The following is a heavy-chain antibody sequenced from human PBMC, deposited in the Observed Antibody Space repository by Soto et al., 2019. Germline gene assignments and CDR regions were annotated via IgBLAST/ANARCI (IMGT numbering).Heavy chain of an antibody. CDR1: GGSISSAAYC. J-gene: IGHJ4*02. V-gene: IGHV4-39*01. CDR3: ARVFDS. Sequence: PSETLSLTCTVSGGSISSAAYCWSWIRQSPDKGLEWIGHIYDGGTTYSSPSLKGRVTIYLDTSKNQFSLNLNSVTAADTAVYYCARVFDSWGQGTMVTVSS. CDR2: IYDGGTT.